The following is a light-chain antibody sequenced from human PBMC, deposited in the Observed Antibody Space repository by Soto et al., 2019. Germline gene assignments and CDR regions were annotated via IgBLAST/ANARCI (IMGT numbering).Light chain of an antibody. CDR3: QQRSNWPTIT. CDR1: QSVGSY. V-gene: IGKV3-11*01. J-gene: IGKJ5*01. CDR2: DAS. Sequence: EIVLTQSPATLSLSTGERATLSCRASQSVGSYLAWYQQKPGQAPRLLIYDASNRATGIPARFSGSGSGTDFTLTISSLEPEDFAVYYCQQRSNWPTITFGQGTRLEIK.